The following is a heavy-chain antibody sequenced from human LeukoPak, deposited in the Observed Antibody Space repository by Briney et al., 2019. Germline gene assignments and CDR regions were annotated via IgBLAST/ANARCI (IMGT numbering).Heavy chain of an antibody. CDR2: INSDGSST. CDR1: GFTFSSYW. CDR3: ARASWPGSFDI. Sequence: PGGSLRLSCAASGFTFSSYWMHWVRQAPGKGLVWGSRINSDGSSTSYADSVKGRFTISRDNAKNKLYLQMNGLRAEDTAVYYCARASWPGSFDIWGQGTMVTVSS. J-gene: IGHJ3*02. V-gene: IGHV3-74*01.